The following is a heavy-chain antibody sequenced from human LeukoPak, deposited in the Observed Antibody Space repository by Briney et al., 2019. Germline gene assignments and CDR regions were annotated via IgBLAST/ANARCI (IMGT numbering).Heavy chain of an antibody. V-gene: IGHV3-23*01. CDR2: ISHSSSGT. CDR3: ARLSSWYGYFDY. D-gene: IGHD6-13*01. CDR1: GFTFSSYA. J-gene: IGHJ4*02. Sequence: GGSLRLSCAGSGFTFSSYAMSWVRQAPGKGVEWVSAISHSSSGTYYPDSVKGRFTISRDNSKNTLYLQMNSLRAEDTAVYYCARLSSWYGYFDYWGQGTLVTVSS.